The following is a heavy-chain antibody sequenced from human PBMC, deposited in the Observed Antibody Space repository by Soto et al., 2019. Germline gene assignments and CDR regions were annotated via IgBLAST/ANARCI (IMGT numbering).Heavy chain of an antibody. CDR2: ISYRGTT. J-gene: IGHJ4*02. Sequence: SETLSLTCTVSGDSISGGDYFWSWVRQPPGKGLEWIGYISYRGTTSYNPSLESRLTISVDTSKNQFSLKVRSVTAADTALYYCARVPFDYGDSGSAAHLKFDNWGQGTLVTVSS. CDR3: ARVPFDYGDSGSAAHLKFDN. V-gene: IGHV4-30-4*01. D-gene: IGHD4-17*01. CDR1: GDSISGGDYF.